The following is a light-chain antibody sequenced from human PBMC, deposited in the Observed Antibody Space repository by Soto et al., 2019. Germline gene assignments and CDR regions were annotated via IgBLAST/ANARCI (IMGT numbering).Light chain of an antibody. CDR2: AAS. CDR1: QSISSY. V-gene: IGKV1-39*01. CDR3: QQSYSTPIT. Sequence: DIQMTQSPYSLSASVGDRVTITCRASQSISSYLNWYQQKPGKAPKLLIYAASSLQSGVPSRFSGSGSGTDFTLTISSLQPEDFATYYCQQSYSTPITFGPGTKGDIK. J-gene: IGKJ3*01.